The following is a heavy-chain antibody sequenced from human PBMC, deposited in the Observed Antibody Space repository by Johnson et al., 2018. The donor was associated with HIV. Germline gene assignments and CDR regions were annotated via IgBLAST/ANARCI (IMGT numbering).Heavy chain of an antibody. CDR1: RFTFSFYA. CDR3: ARGYYYDSGGSYDAFDI. CDR2: ILYDGSNK. V-gene: IGHV3-30-3*01. D-gene: IGHD3-22*01. J-gene: IGHJ3*02. Sequence: QVQLVESGGGVAQPGRSLRLSCAASRFTFSFYAMHWVRQAPGKGLEWVALILYDGSNKYYADSVKGRFTISRDNSKNTRSLQMNSLRAEDTAVYYCARGYYYDSGGSYDAFDIWGQGTMVTVSS.